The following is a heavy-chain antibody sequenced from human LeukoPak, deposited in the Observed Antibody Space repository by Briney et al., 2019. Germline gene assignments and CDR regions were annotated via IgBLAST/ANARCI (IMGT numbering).Heavy chain of an antibody. CDR2: MNPNSGNT. CDR3: ARQGGREWSNWFDP. V-gene: IGHV1-8*03. CDR1: GYTFTSYD. J-gene: IGHJ5*02. D-gene: IGHD3-3*01. Sequence: ASVKVSCKASGYTFTSYDINWVRQATGQGLAWMGWMNPNSGNTGYAQKFQGRVTITRNTSISTAYMELSSLRSEDTAVYYCARQGGREWSNWFDPWGQGTLVTVSS.